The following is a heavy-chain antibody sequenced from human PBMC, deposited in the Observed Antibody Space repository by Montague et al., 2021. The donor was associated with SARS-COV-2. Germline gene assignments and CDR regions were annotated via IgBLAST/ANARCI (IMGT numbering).Heavy chain of an antibody. CDR2: IWYDGSNK. Sequence: SLRLSCAASGFTFSSYGMHWVRQAPGKGLEWVAVIWYDGSNKYYADSVKGRFTISRDNSKNTLYLQMNSLRAEDTAVYYCVSQLVSRCHFDYWGQGTLVTVSS. V-gene: IGHV3-33*01. CDR1: GFTFSSYG. D-gene: IGHD6-6*01. J-gene: IGHJ4*02. CDR3: VSQLVSRCHFDY.